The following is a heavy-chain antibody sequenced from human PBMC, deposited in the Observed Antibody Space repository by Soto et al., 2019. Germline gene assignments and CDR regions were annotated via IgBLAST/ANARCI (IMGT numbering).Heavy chain of an antibody. CDR1: GGSISSSSHY. D-gene: IGHD3-22*01. CDR2: IYYSGST. Sequence: SETLSLTCTVSGGSISSSSHYRGWFRQPPGKGLEWVGYIYYSGSTTYSPSLKSRVTISVDTSKNQFSLKLDSVTAADTAVYYCARLGGYYQAFDQWGQGSLVTVSS. V-gene: IGHV4-61*05. CDR3: ARLGGYYQAFDQ. J-gene: IGHJ4*02.